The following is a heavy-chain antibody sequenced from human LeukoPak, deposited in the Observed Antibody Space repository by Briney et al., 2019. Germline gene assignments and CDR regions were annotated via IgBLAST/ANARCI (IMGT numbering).Heavy chain of an antibody. CDR2: IIPVFGTS. Sequence: SVKVPCKASGGTFSSYAISWVRQAPGQELEWMGGIIPVFGTSNYAQKFQGRVTITADESTRTAYMELSSLRSEDTAVYYCARVTGGRYCSTTSCYMRGWFDPWGQGTLVTVSS. V-gene: IGHV1-69*13. CDR3: ARVTGGRYCSTTSCYMRGWFDP. D-gene: IGHD2-2*02. J-gene: IGHJ5*02. CDR1: GGTFSSYA.